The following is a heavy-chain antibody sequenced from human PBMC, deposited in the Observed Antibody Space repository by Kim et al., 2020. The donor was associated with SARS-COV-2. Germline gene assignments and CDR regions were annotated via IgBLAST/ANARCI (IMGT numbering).Heavy chain of an antibody. Sequence: SVKVSCKASRGTFSSYAISWVRQAPGQGLEWMGGIITIFGTAHYAQKFQGRVTITPDGYTSTAYMELSSLRSEDTAVYYCARDPQLGYCSGVSCHQYYYGMDVWGQGTTVTVSS. D-gene: IGHD2-15*01. J-gene: IGHJ6*02. CDR1: RGTFSSYA. CDR2: IITIFGTA. CDR3: ARDPQLGYCSGVSCHQYYYGMDV. V-gene: IGHV1-69*13.